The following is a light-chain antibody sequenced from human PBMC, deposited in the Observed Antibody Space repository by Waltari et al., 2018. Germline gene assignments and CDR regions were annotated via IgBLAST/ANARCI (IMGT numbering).Light chain of an antibody. CDR1: NIGNKN. Sequence: SYVLTQAPSVSVAPGQTASVTCGGDNIGNKNVHWYRQKPGQAPVLVVHDDTAQPSGIPARLSGSNFGNTATLTISRVEAGDEADYYCQVWDSSRHHWVFGGGTTLTVL. V-gene: IGLV3-21*02. CDR2: DDT. J-gene: IGLJ3*02. CDR3: QVWDSSRHHWV.